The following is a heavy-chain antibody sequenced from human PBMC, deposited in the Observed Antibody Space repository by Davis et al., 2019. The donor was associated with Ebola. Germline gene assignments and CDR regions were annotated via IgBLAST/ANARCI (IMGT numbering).Heavy chain of an antibody. V-gene: IGHV1-2*02. Sequence: ASVKVSCKASGYTFTGYYMHWVRQAPGQGLEWMGWINPNSGGTNYAQKFQGRVTMTRDTSISTAYMELSRLRSDDTAVYYCARRGYYGVRGYGMDVWGQGTTVTVSS. CDR1: GYTFTGYY. CDR2: INPNSGGT. D-gene: IGHD3-22*01. CDR3: ARRGYYGVRGYGMDV. J-gene: IGHJ6*02.